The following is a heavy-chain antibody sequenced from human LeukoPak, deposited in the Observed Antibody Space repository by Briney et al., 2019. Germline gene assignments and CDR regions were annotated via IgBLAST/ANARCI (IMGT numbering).Heavy chain of an antibody. CDR3: AKDLAPYVVVPAATDY. CDR2: ISGSGGST. Sequence: PGGSLRPSCAASGFNFSSYAMSGVRQAPGKGLEWVSAISGSGGSTYYADSVKGRFTISRDNSKNTLYLQMNSLRAEDTAVYYCAKDLAPYVVVPAATDYWGQGTLVTVSS. J-gene: IGHJ4*02. V-gene: IGHV3-23*01. D-gene: IGHD2-2*01. CDR1: GFNFSSYA.